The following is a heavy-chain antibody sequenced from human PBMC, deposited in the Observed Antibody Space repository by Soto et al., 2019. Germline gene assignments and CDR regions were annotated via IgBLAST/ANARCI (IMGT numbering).Heavy chain of an antibody. CDR2: IFSNDEK. CDR3: ARLGGYEYYFDY. CDR1: GFSLSNARMG. V-gene: IGHV2-26*01. J-gene: IGHJ4*02. Sequence: QVTLKESGPVLVKPTETLTLTCTVSGFSLSNARMGVSWIRQPPGKALEWLAHIFSNDEKSYSTSLKNRLTISQDPPNSQVVLTMTNMDPVDTATYYCARLGGYEYYFDYWGQGTLVTVSS. D-gene: IGHD5-12*01.